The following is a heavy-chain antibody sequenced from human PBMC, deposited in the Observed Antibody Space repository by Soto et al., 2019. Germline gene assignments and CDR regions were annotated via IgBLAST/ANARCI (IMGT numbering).Heavy chain of an antibody. V-gene: IGHV3-48*02. D-gene: IGHD6-13*01. CDR3: AREEPPGMFLDSSWYWGYFDY. Sequence: EVQLVESGGGLVQPGGSLRLSCAASGFTFSSYSMNWVRQAPGKGLEWVSYISSSSSTIYYADSVKGRFTISRDNAKNSLYLQMNSRRDEDTAVYYCAREEPPGMFLDSSWYWGYFDYWGQGTLVTVSS. CDR1: GFTFSSYS. CDR2: ISSSSSTI. J-gene: IGHJ4*02.